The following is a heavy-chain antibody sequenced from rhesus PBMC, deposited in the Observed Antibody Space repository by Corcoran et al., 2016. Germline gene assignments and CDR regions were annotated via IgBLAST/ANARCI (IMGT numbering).Heavy chain of an antibody. D-gene: IGHD3-40*01. V-gene: IGHV1S9*01. J-gene: IGHJ4*01. CDR2: INPSDGHT. Sequence: QVQLVQSGAEVKKPGASVKLSRKASGYTFTSYYLNWGRQAPGQGLEWSGRINPSDGHTDYVQKFQGRVTMTRDTSTSTAYMELNSLRSEDTAVYYCTRGYEYDIYWGQGVLVTVSS. CDR3: TRGYEYDIY. CDR1: GYTFTSYY.